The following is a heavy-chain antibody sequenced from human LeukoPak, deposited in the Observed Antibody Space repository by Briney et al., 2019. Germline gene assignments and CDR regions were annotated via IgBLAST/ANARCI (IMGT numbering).Heavy chain of an antibody. CDR1: GFTFSSYD. V-gene: IGHV3-13*01. D-gene: IGHD3-10*01. CDR2: IGTAGDT. J-gene: IGHJ6*02. CDR3: ARSKRITMVRGDPYYYGMDV. Sequence: GGSLRLSCAASGFTFSSYDMHWVRQATGKGLEWVSAIGTAGDTYYPGSVKGRFTISRENAKNSLYPQMNSLRAGDTAVYYCARSKRITMVRGDPYYYGMDVWGQGTTVTVSS.